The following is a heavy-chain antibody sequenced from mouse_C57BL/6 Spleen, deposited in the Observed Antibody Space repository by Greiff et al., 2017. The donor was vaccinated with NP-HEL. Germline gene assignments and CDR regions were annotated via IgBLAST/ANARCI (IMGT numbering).Heavy chain of an antibody. Sequence: VQLQESGAELMKPGASVKLSCKATGYTFTGYWIEWVKQRPGHGLEWIGEILPGSGSTNYNEKFKGKATFTADTYSNTAYMQLSSLTTEDSAIYYCASPYYYGSSEGYFDVWGTGTTVTVSS. CDR2: ILPGSGST. V-gene: IGHV1-9*01. J-gene: IGHJ1*03. D-gene: IGHD1-1*01. CDR3: ASPYYYGSSEGYFDV. CDR1: GYTFTGYW.